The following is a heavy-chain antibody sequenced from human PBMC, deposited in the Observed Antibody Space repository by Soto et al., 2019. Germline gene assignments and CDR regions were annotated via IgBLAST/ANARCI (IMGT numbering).Heavy chain of an antibody. V-gene: IGHV3-23*01. CDR1: GFTFSSYA. Sequence: GGSLRLSCAASGFTFSSYAMSWVRQAPGKGLEWVSAISGSGGSTYYADSVKGRFTISRDNSKNTLYLQMNSLRAEDTAVYYCAKVASYDILTGYLFYFDYWGQGTLVTVSS. CDR3: AKVASYDILTGYLFYFDY. J-gene: IGHJ4*02. D-gene: IGHD3-9*01. CDR2: ISGSGGST.